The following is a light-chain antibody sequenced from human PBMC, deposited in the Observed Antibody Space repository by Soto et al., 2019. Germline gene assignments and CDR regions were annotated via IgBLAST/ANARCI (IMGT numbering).Light chain of an antibody. CDR3: HQYGSLPHT. J-gene: IGKJ2*01. V-gene: IGKV3-20*01. CDR2: AAS. Sequence: EIMLTQSPGTLSLSPGERATLSCRASQSVSGNQLAWYQQKPGQGPRLLIYAASSRATDIPDRFSGSASGTDFTFIISRLEPEDFGMYYCHQYGSLPHTFGQGTKVESK. CDR1: QSVSGNQ.